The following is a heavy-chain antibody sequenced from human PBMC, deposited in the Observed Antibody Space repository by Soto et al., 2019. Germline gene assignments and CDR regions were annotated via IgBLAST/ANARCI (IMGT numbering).Heavy chain of an antibody. CDR1: GYTFIHYY. Sequence: QVQLVQSGAEVKKPGASVKVSCKASGYTFIHYYIHWVRQAPGQGLEWMAIINPNGGSTNYAQKSRGRVPVTSHTSMTTVSMELNSMGADDTAVYFCARSRLQVDFWGQGTLVTVSS. CDR2: INPNGGST. V-gene: IGHV1-46*01. J-gene: IGHJ4*02. CDR3: ARSRLQVDF.